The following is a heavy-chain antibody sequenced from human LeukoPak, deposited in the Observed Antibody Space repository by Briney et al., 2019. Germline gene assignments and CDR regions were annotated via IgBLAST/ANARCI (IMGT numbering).Heavy chain of an antibody. V-gene: IGHV4-39*07. CDR1: GGSTSSSNHY. CDR2: IYYSGST. CDR3: ARATKTGAEYFQP. D-gene: IGHD1-14*01. Sequence: SETLSLTCTVSGGSTSSSNHYWGWIRQPPGKGLEWIGTIYYSGSTYYNPSLKSRVTISVDTSKNQFSLKLSSVTAADTAVYHCARATKTGAEYFQPWGQGTLVTVSS. J-gene: IGHJ1*01.